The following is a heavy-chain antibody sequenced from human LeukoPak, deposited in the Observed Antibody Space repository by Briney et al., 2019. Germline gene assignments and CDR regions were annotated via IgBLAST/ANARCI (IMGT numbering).Heavy chain of an antibody. D-gene: IGHD1-26*01. J-gene: IGHJ6*02. Sequence: GGSLRLSCEASGFKFIDAWMNWVRQAPRKTLEWVGRMKSKGSGGTTEYAAPVKGRFTISRDDSKNTLFLQMSSLQVEDTAVYYCAWDGTIYYDMAVWGQGTTVTV. CDR2: MKSKGSGGTT. V-gene: IGHV3-15*01. CDR3: AWDGTIYYDMAV. CDR1: GFKFIDAW.